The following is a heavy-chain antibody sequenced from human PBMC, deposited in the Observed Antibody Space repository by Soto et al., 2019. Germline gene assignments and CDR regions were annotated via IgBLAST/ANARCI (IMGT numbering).Heavy chain of an antibody. V-gene: IGHV1-69*13. D-gene: IGHD3-22*01. CDR2: IIPIFGTA. Sequence: SVKVSCKASGGTFSSYAISWVRQAPGQGLEWMGGIIPIFGTANYAQKFQGRVTITADESTSTAYMELSSLRSEDTAVYYCARGGYYDSSGYSEAIFDYWGQGTLVTVSS. J-gene: IGHJ4*02. CDR3: ARGGYYDSSGYSEAIFDY. CDR1: GGTFSSYA.